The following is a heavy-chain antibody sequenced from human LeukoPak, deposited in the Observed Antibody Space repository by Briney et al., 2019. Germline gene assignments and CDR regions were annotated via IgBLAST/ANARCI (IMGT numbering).Heavy chain of an antibody. D-gene: IGHD3-10*01. CDR3: ARDHGGIWFLDY. CDR2: INSDGSST. CDR1: GFTFSNYG. J-gene: IGHJ4*02. V-gene: IGHV3-74*01. Sequence: PGGSLRLSCAASGFTFSNYGVHWVRQAPGKGLVWVSRINSDGSSTSYADSVKGRFTISRDNAKNTLYLQMNSLRAEDAAVYYCARDHGGIWFLDYWGQGTLVTVSS.